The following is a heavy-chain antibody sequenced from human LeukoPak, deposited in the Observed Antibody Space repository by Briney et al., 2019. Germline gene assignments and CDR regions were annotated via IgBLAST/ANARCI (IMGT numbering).Heavy chain of an antibody. CDR2: IYYSGST. Sequence: SETLSLTCTVSGGSISSSSYYWGWIRQPPGKGLEWIGSIYYSGSTYYNPSLKSRVTISVDTSKNQFSLKLSSVTAADTAVYYCASQSFTYYDFWSGPTPPNFDYWGQGTLVTVSS. D-gene: IGHD3-3*01. V-gene: IGHV4-39*01. J-gene: IGHJ4*02. CDR3: ASQSFTYYDFWSGPTPPNFDY. CDR1: GGSISSSSYY.